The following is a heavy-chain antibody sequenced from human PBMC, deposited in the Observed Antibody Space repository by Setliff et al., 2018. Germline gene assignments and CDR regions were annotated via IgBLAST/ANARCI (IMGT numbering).Heavy chain of an antibody. Sequence: GGSLRLSCAASGFTFSSYAMHWVRQAPGKGLGWVAVISYDGSNKYYADSVKGRFTISRDNSKNTLYLQMSSLRAEDTAVYYCAARAGYSYPHYWGQGTLVTVSS. CDR3: AARAGYSYPHY. V-gene: IGHV3-30-3*01. CDR1: GFTFSSYA. J-gene: IGHJ4*02. D-gene: IGHD1-26*01. CDR2: ISYDGSNK.